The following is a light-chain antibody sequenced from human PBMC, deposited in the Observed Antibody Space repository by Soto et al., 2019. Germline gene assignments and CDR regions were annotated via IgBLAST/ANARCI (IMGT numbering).Light chain of an antibody. CDR2: GAD. CDR3: QQYNKWRT. J-gene: IGKJ1*01. CDR1: QSVSGN. V-gene: IGKV3-15*01. Sequence: IVLTQSPASLSVSPGESATLSCRASQSVSGNLAWYQQKPGQAPRLLIHGADTRATGVPARFSGSGSGTEFTLTISSLQSEDFAVYYCQQYNKWRTFGQGTKVDIK.